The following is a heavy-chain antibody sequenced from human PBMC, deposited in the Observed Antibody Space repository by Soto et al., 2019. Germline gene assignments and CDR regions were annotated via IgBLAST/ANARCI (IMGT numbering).Heavy chain of an antibody. D-gene: IGHD2-2*01. CDR2: IYHSGST. J-gene: IGHJ6*02. CDR3: ARGGIVVVPAASPAYYYYYGMDV. Sequence: TSETLSLTCAVSGGSISSGGYSWSWIRQPPGKGLEWIGYIYHSGSTYYNPSLKSRVTISVDRSKNQFSLKLSSVTAADTAVYYCARGGIVVVPAASPAYYYYYGMDVWGQGTTVTVSS. V-gene: IGHV4-30-2*01. CDR1: GGSISSGGYS.